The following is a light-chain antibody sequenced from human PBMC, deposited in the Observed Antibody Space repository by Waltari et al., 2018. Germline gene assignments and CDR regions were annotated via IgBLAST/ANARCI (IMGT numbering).Light chain of an antibody. CDR3: QQLHSYPVT. CDR2: DAS. CDR1: QAISSA. V-gene: IGKV1-13*02. J-gene: IGKJ4*01. Sequence: TQVTQSPSTLSASVGDSVTITCRASQAISSALAWYQQKPGKAPNLLIYDASNLESGVPSRFSGSGSGTHFTLTISSLQPADFATYYCQQLHSYPVTFGGGTKVEIK.